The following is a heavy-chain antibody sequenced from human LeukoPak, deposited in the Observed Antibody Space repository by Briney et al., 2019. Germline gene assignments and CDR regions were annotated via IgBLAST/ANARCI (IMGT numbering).Heavy chain of an antibody. CDR2: INPNSGGT. CDR3: ARDSYCSDTTCLGHYYYGMDV. Sequence: SVKVSCKASGYTFTGYYMHWVRQAPGQGLEWMGWINPNSGGTNYAQKFQGRVTITADESTRTAYMELSSLRAEDTAVYYCARDSYCSDTTCLGHYYYGMDVWGQGTTVTVSS. V-gene: IGHV1-2*02. J-gene: IGHJ6*02. CDR1: GYTFTGYY. D-gene: IGHD2-2*01.